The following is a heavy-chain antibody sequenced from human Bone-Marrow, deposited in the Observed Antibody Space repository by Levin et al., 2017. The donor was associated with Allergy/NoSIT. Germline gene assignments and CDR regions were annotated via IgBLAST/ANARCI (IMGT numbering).Heavy chain of an antibody. CDR2: ISGSGGST. CDR1: GFTFSSYA. D-gene: IGHD4-11*01. J-gene: IGHJ6*02. CDR3: ARDTDYYYYYGMDV. Sequence: GGSLRLSCAASGFTFSSYAMSWVRQAPGKGLEWVSAISGSGGSTYYADSVKGRFTISRDNSKNTLYLQMNSLRAEDTAVYYCARDTDYYYYYGMDVWGQGTTVTVSS. V-gene: IGHV3-23*01.